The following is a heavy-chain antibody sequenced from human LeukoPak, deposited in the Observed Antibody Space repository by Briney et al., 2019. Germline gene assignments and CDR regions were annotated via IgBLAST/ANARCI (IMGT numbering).Heavy chain of an antibody. Sequence: PGGCLRLSCAAPGFTFSSDGMHWVRQAPGKGRGWVAVIWYDGSNKYYADSVKGRFTISRDNSKNTLYLQMNRLRAEDTAVYYCARDARDYYGSGSYEYYYYYMDVWGKGTTVTVSS. CDR3: ARDARDYYGSGSYEYYYYYMDV. J-gene: IGHJ6*03. CDR2: IWYDGSNK. D-gene: IGHD3-10*01. CDR1: GFTFSSDG. V-gene: IGHV3-33*01.